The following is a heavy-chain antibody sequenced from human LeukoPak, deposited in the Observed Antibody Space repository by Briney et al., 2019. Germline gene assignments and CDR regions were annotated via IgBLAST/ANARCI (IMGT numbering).Heavy chain of an antibody. Sequence: PGGSLRLSCAASGFTFSSYGMHWVRQAPGRGLEWVAFIRYDGSNKYYADSVKGRFTISRDNSKNTLYLEMNSLRVEDTAVYYCAKDPVTYSGSFRMDYWGQGTLVTVSS. CDR3: AKDPVTYSGSFRMDY. D-gene: IGHD1-26*01. V-gene: IGHV3-30*02. CDR2: IRYDGSNK. J-gene: IGHJ4*02. CDR1: GFTFSSYG.